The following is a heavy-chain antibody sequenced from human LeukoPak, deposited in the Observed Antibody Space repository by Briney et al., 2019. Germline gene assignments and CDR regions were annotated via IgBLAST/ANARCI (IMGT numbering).Heavy chain of an antibody. CDR1: GFTFSSYS. D-gene: IGHD3-3*01. Sequence: GGSLRLSCAASGFTFSSYSMNWVRQAPGKGLEWVSAISGSGGSTYYADSVKGRFTISRDNSKNTLYLQMNSLRAEDTAVYYCAKAPLAYYDFWSGYWGTLDYWGQGTLVTVSS. CDR3: AKAPLAYYDFWSGYWGTLDY. CDR2: ISGSGGST. J-gene: IGHJ4*02. V-gene: IGHV3-23*01.